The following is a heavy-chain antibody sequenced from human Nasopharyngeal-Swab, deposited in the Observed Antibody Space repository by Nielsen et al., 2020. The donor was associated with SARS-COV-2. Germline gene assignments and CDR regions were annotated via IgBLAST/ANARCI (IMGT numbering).Heavy chain of an antibody. V-gene: IGHV1-46*01. Sequence: ASVKVSCKASGYTFIDNYIHWVRQAPGQGLEWMGLINPSGAATIYAQNFQGRVTLSRDTSTNTVYMELSSLRSDDTAVYYCARDVTGVRCINDRCPPQPYYFDYWGQGSLVTVSS. CDR2: INPSGAAT. CDR1: GYTFIDNY. D-gene: IGHD2-21*02. J-gene: IGHJ4*02. CDR3: ARDVTGVRCINDRCPPQPYYFDY.